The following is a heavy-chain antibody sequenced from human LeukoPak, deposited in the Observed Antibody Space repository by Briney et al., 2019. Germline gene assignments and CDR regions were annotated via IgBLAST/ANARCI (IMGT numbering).Heavy chain of an antibody. V-gene: IGHV3-23*01. J-gene: IGHJ4*02. Sequence: GGSLRLSCAASGFTFSNHGMNWVRQAPGKGLEWVSGISPSGDITYYADSVKGRFTVSRDNFKNTLYLQMNSLRTEDTTVYFCAKDDAWLRYACWGPGTLVTVSS. CDR2: ISPSGDIT. D-gene: IGHD5-12*01. CDR3: AKDDAWLRYAC. CDR1: GFTFSNHG.